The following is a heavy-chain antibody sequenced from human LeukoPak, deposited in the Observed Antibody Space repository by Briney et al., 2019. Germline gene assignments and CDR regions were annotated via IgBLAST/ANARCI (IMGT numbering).Heavy chain of an antibody. CDR3: ATGFKLLLPWFDP. V-gene: IGHV1-69*05. D-gene: IGHD3-22*01. J-gene: IGHJ5*02. CDR1: GGTFSSYA. Sequence: SVKVSCKASGGTFSSYAISWVRQAPGQGLEWMGGIIPIFGTANYAQKFQGRVTITTDESTSTAYMELSSLRSEDTAVYYCATGFKLLLPWFDPWGQGTLVSVSS. CDR2: IIPIFGTA.